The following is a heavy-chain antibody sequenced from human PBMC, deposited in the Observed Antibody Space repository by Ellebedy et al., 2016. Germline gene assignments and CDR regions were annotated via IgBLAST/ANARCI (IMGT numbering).Heavy chain of an antibody. CDR2: LYWDGDK. V-gene: IGHV2-5*02. CDR1: GFSLTTGVG. J-gene: IGHJ6*02. Sequence: SGPTLVKPTQTLTLTCTFSGFSLTTGVGVAWIRQPPGKALEWLVVLYWDGDKRYSPSLRSRLSITKETSKNEVVLTMTNMDPMDTGTYYCGHRVQSFDYHGLDVWGPGTTVTVSS. CDR3: GHRVQSFDYHGLDV.